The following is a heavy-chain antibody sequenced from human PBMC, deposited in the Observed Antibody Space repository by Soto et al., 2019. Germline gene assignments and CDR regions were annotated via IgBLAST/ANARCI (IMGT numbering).Heavy chain of an antibody. J-gene: IGHJ2*01. CDR1: GFSLSTSGMG. D-gene: IGHD1-26*01. CDR3: AHSQWELNYWYFDL. CDR2: IYWDGDK. V-gene: IGHV2-5*02. Sequence: QITLKESGPTLVKPTQTLTLTCTFSGFSLSTSGMGVGWFRQAPGKAPEWLALIYWDGDKRYSPSLKSRLTLTKDASKDQVVLTLTNMDPVDTATYYCAHSQWELNYWYFDLWGRGTLVTVSS.